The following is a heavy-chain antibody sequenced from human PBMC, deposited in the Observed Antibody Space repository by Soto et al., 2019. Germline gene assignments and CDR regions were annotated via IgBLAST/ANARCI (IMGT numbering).Heavy chain of an antibody. CDR3: ARVYGRGFLRPTNWFDP. Sequence: PSETLSLTCAVYGGSFSGYYWSWIRQPPGKGLEWIGEINHSGSTNYNPSLKSRVTISVDTSKNQFSLKLSSVTAADTAVYYCARVYGRGFLRPTNWFDPWGQGTLVTLSS. CDR2: INHSGST. D-gene: IGHD3-3*01. V-gene: IGHV4-34*01. J-gene: IGHJ5*02. CDR1: GGSFSGYY.